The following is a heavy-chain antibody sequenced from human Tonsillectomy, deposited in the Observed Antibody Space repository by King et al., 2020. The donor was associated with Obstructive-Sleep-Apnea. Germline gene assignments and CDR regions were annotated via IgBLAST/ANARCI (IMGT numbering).Heavy chain of an antibody. CDR2: IYYSGST. CDR3: ATFSSGWYAWNFDL. Sequence: VQLQESGPGLVKPSETLSLTCTVSGGSISSYYWNWIRQPPGKGLEWIGYIYYSGSTNYNPSLKSRVTISVDTSKNQFSLKLSSVTAADTAVYYCATFSSGWYAWNFDLWGRGTLVTVSS. V-gene: IGHV4-59*01. J-gene: IGHJ2*01. D-gene: IGHD6-19*01. CDR1: GGSISSYY.